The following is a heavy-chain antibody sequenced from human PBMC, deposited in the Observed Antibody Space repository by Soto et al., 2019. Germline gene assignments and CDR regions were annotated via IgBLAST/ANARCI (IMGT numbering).Heavy chain of an antibody. CDR2: ISSGSSTI. Sequence: EVQLVESGGGLVQPGGSLRLSCAASGISFSTYAMNWVRQAPGKGLEWVSYISSGSSTIYYAESVKGRFTISRDNAKKSLFLQMNSLRAEDTAVYYCAVDYYYTDVWGKGTTVTVSS. V-gene: IGHV3-48*01. J-gene: IGHJ6*03. CDR1: GISFSTYA. CDR3: AVDYYYTDV.